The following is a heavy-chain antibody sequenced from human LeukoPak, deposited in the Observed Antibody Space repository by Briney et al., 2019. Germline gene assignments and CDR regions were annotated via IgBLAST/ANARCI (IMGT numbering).Heavy chain of an antibody. D-gene: IGHD1-26*01. CDR1: GFTFDDYA. Sequence: QPGRSLRLSCAASGFTFDDYAMHWVRQAPGKGLEWVSGISWNSGSIGYADSVKGRFTISRDNAKNSLYLQMNSLRAEDTALYYCARDRSGSFTGGDYWGQGTLVTVSS. J-gene: IGHJ4*02. V-gene: IGHV3-9*01. CDR3: ARDRSGSFTGGDY. CDR2: ISWNSGSI.